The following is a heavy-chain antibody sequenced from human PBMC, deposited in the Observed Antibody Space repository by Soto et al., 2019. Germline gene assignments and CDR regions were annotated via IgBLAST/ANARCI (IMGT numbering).Heavy chain of an antibody. CDR2: MNPNSGNT. D-gene: IGHD5-12*01. CDR1: GYTFTSYD. CDR3: ARGRGWLYYYYGMEV. J-gene: IGHJ6*01. V-gene: IGHV1-8*01. Sequence: ASVKVSCKASGYTFTSYDINWVRQATGQGLEWMGWMNPNSGNTGYAQKFQGRVTMTRNTSISTAYMELSSLRSEDTAVYYCARGRGWLYYYYGMEVWGQGTTVTVSS.